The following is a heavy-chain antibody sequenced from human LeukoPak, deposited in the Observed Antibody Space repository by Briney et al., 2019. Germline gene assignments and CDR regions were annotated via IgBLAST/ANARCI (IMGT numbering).Heavy chain of an antibody. D-gene: IGHD3-16*01. CDR3: ARCVGSTQRPYYFDY. CDR2: TYYRSKWYN. V-gene: IGHV6-1*01. Sequence: SRTLSVTCAISGDIVSSNSGAWNWIRQSPSRGLEWLGRTYYRSKWYNDYAGSVKSRITINPDTSKNHFSLQLNSVTPGDTAVSYCARCVGSTQRPYYFDYWGQGTLVTVSS. CDR1: GDIVSSNSGA. J-gene: IGHJ4*02.